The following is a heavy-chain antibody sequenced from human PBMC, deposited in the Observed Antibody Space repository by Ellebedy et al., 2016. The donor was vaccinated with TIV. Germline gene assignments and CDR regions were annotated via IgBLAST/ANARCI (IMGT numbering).Heavy chain of an antibody. CDR2: VNQNEREK. J-gene: IGHJ6*02. V-gene: IGHV3-7*03. Sequence: GGSLRLSCAASGFTFSHYWMSWVRQAPGRGLEWVANVNQNEREKYYVDSVKGRFTISRDNTKNSLYVQMNSLRVEDTAVYYCVRDGAYGDYSPGYYGLNVWGQGTAVTVSS. CDR1: GFTFSHYW. CDR3: VRDGAYGDYSPGYYGLNV. D-gene: IGHD4-17*01.